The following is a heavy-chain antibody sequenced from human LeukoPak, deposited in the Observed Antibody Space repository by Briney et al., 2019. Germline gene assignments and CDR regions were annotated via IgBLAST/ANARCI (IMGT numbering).Heavy chain of an antibody. CDR1: GFTFSSYW. CDR2: IKQDGSEE. CDR3: ARDYYYGSGRLGYMDV. Sequence: GGSLRLSCAASGFTFSSYWMSWVRQAPGKGLEWVANIKQDGSEEYYVDSVKGRFTISRDNAKNSLYLQMNSLRAEDTAVYYCARDYYYGSGRLGYMDVWGKGTTVTVSS. V-gene: IGHV3-7*01. D-gene: IGHD3-10*01. J-gene: IGHJ6*03.